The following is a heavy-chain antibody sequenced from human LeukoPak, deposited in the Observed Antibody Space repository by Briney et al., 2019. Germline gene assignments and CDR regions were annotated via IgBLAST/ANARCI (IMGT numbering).Heavy chain of an antibody. V-gene: IGHV4-39*01. D-gene: IGHD3-22*01. CDR1: GGSISTSNYY. CDR3: ARTRQVYYYDSSNYFDAFDI. Sequence: SETLSLTCTVSGGSISTSNYYWGWIRQPPGKGLEWIGSIHYNGSTYYNPSLKSRVTISVDTSKNQFSLKLSSVTAADTAVYYCARTRQVYYYDSSNYFDAFDIWGQGTMVTVSS. J-gene: IGHJ3*02. CDR2: IHYNGST.